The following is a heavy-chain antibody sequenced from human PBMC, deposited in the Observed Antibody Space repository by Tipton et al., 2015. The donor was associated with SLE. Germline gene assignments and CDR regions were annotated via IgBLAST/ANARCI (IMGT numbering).Heavy chain of an antibody. CDR2: INHSGST. Sequence: LRLSCAVYGGSFSGYYWSWIRQPPGKGLEWIGEINHSGSTNYNPSLKSRVTISVDTAKNQFSLKLSSVTAADTAVYYCARDFGSSAAAPVPFDYWGQGTLVTVSS. D-gene: IGHD6-13*01. J-gene: IGHJ4*02. V-gene: IGHV4-34*01. CDR3: ARDFGSSAAAPVPFDY. CDR1: GGSFSGYY.